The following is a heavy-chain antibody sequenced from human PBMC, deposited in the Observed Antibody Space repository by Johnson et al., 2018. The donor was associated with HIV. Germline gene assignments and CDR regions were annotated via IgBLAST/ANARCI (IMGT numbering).Heavy chain of an antibody. Sequence: VQLVESGGGLVQPGGSLRLSCAASGFTFDDYGMSWVRQAPGKGLEWVSGINWNGGSTGYADSVKGRFTISRDNAKNSLYLQMNSLRAEDTALDYCARGVLLWFRELSCLNDAFDIWGQGTMVTVSS. CDR1: GFTFDDYG. CDR3: ARGVLLWFRELSCLNDAFDI. D-gene: IGHD3-10*01. J-gene: IGHJ3*02. V-gene: IGHV3-20*04. CDR2: INWNGGST.